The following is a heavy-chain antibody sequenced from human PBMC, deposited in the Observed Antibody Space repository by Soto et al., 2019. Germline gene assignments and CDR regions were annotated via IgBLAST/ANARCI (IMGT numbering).Heavy chain of an antibody. J-gene: IGHJ5*02. V-gene: IGHV2-5*02. CDR3: VSGSFPNWFDP. D-gene: IGHD3-10*01. CDR1: GFSLRTPGAG. CDR2: LYWDDDK. Sequence: QITLRESGPTLVKPTQTLTLTCTFSGFSLRTPGAGVGWIRQPPEKALEWLALLYWDDDKRYSPSLKSRLTITKDTTKNQVVLTISNMDPVDTTTYYCVSGSFPNWFDPWGQGILHIVSS.